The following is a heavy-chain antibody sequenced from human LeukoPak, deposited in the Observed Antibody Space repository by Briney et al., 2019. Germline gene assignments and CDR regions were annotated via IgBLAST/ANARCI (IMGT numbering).Heavy chain of an antibody. J-gene: IGHJ4*02. D-gene: IGHD3-22*01. CDR1: GFTFTNYA. CDR3: AKDGPGDYDTSGRSF. V-gene: IGHV3-23*01. CDR2: ISGSGGST. Sequence: GGSLRLSCAASGFTFTNYAMTWVRQAPVKGLEWVSGISGSGGSTYYADSVKGRFTISRDNSKNTLYLQMTTLRAEDTAVYYCAKDGPGDYDTSGRSFWGQGTLVTVSS.